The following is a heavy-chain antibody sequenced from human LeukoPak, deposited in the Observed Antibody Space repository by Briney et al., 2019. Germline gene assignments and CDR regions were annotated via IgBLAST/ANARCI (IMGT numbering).Heavy chain of an antibody. V-gene: IGHV3-11*06. D-gene: IGHD2-2*01. Sequence: PGGSLRLSCAASGFTFSDYYMSWLRQAPGKGLEWVSYISSSSSYTNYADSVKGRFTISRDNAKNSLYLQMNSLRAEDTAVYYCARDLVVVPAARSYYYNGMDVWGKGTTVTVSS. J-gene: IGHJ6*04. CDR3: ARDLVVVPAARSYYYNGMDV. CDR1: GFTFSDYY. CDR2: ISSSSSYT.